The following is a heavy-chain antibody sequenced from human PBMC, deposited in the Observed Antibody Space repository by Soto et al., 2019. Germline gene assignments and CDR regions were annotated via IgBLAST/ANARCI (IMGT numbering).Heavy chain of an antibody. CDR3: ARPGYSNYGPGVDV. CDR1: GFTFSVYW. D-gene: IGHD4-4*01. J-gene: IGHJ6*02. Sequence: EVQLVESGGGLVQPGGSLRLSCAASGFTFSVYWMHWVRQAPGKGLVWVSRIDSDGSTTSYADSVKGGFTISRDNAKSTLYLQMNSLRAEDTAVYSCARPGYSNYGPGVDVWGQGTTVTVSS. V-gene: IGHV3-74*01. CDR2: IDSDGSTT.